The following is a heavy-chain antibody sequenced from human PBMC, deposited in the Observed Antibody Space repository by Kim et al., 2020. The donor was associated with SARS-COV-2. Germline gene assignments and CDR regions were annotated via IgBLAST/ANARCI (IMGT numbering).Heavy chain of an antibody. CDR1: GGSFSGYY. J-gene: IGHJ4*02. CDR3: ARCPYTSSWYGLRNYFDY. CDR2: INHSGST. D-gene: IGHD6-13*01. Sequence: SETLSLTCAVYGGSFSGYYWNWIRQPPGKGLEWIGEINHSGSTNYNPSLKSRITISVDTSKNQFSLKLSSVTAADTAVYYCARCPYTSSWYGLRNYFDYWGQGTLVTVSS. V-gene: IGHV4-34*01.